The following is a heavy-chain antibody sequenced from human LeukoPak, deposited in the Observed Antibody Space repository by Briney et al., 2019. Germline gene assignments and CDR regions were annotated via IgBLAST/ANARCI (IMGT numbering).Heavy chain of an antibody. Sequence: GGSLRLSCAASGFIFSSYSMNWVRQAPGKGLEWVTYVSSSSSIIYYADSVKGRFTISRDNAENSLHLQMNNLRAEDTAVYYCARGGIVRLNYFDYWGQGTLVTVSS. CDR3: ARGGIVRLNYFDY. CDR2: VSSSSSII. V-gene: IGHV3-48*01. CDR1: GFIFSSYS. D-gene: IGHD1-26*01. J-gene: IGHJ4*02.